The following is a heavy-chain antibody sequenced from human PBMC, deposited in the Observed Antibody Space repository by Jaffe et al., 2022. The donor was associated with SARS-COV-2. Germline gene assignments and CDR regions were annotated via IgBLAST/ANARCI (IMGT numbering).Heavy chain of an antibody. Sequence: EVQLVESGGGLVQPGGSLRLSCAASGFTFSSYSMNWVRQAPGKGLEWVSYISSSSSTIYYADSVKGRFTISRDNAKNSLYLQMNSLRAEDTAVYYCARFRPYYYDSSGYYWAGAFDIWGQGTMVTVSS. CDR2: ISSSSSTI. CDR3: ARFRPYYYDSSGYYWAGAFDI. D-gene: IGHD3-22*01. V-gene: IGHV3-48*01. CDR1: GFTFSSYS. J-gene: IGHJ3*02.